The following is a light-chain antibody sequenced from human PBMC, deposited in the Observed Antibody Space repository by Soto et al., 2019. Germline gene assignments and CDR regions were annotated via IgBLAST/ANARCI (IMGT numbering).Light chain of an antibody. V-gene: IGKV3-20*01. CDR2: GAS. CDR1: QSVSNNY. CDR3: LQYGSSGT. J-gene: IGKJ1*01. Sequence: EVVLKQSPGTLSLSPGERATLSCRASQSVSNNYLAWYQQKPGQAPRLLIYGASNRATGIPDRFSGSGSGTDFTLTISRLEPEDFAVYYCLQYGSSGTFGQGTKVDIK.